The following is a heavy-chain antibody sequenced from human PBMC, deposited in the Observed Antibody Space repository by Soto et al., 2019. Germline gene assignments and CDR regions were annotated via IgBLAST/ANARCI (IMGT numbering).Heavy chain of an antibody. CDR1: GFTFSSYG. Sequence: GGSLRLSCAASGFTFSSYGMHWVRQAPGKGLEWVAVISYDGSNKYYADSVKGRFTISRDNSKNTLYLQMNSLRAEDTAVYYCAKDPDFWSGYYTYYYYGMDVWGQGTTVTVSS. D-gene: IGHD3-3*01. J-gene: IGHJ6*02. V-gene: IGHV3-30*18. CDR2: ISYDGSNK. CDR3: AKDPDFWSGYYTYYYYGMDV.